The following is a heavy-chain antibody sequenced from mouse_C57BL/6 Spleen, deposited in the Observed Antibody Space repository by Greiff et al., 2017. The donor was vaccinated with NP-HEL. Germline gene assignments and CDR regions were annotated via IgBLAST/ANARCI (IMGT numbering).Heavy chain of an antibody. Sequence: QVQLKQSGAELVRPGTSVKMSCKASGYTFTNYWIGWAKQRPGHGLEWIGDIYPGGGYTNYNEKFKGKATLTADKSSSTAYMQFSSLTSEDSAIYYCARGSELGFDYWGQGTTLTVSS. CDR1: GYTFTNYW. CDR3: ARGSELGFDY. V-gene: IGHV1-63*01. CDR2: IYPGGGYT. D-gene: IGHD4-1*01. J-gene: IGHJ2*01.